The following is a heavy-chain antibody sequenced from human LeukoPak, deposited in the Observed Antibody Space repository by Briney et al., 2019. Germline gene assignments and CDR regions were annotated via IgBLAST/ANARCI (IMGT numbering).Heavy chain of an antibody. V-gene: IGHV3-9*01. CDR3: AKDIADSSSSGFDY. Sequence: PGGSLRLSCAASGITLSNYGMSWVRQAPGKGLEWVSGISWNSGSIGYADSVKGRFTISRDNAKNSLYLQMNSLRAEDTALYYCAKDIADSSSSGFDYWGQGTLVTVSS. CDR1: GITLSNYG. D-gene: IGHD6-6*01. CDR2: ISWNSGSI. J-gene: IGHJ4*02.